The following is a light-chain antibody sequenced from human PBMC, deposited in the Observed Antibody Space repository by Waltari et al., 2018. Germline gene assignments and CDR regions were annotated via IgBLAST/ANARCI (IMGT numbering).Light chain of an antibody. CDR2: GAS. CDR3: QRYKNWTPRT. V-gene: IGKV3-15*01. Sequence: EIVMTPSPATLSVSPGERATLSCRASQSVSSNLAWYQQKPGQAPGLLIYGASTCATAIRARSSGSGCGSEITLTITSMRSEDDAVSDCQRYKNWTPRTFGQGTKVEIK. CDR1: QSVSSN. J-gene: IGKJ1*01.